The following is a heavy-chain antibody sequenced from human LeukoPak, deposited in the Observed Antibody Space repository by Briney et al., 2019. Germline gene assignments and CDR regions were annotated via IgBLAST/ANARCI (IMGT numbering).Heavy chain of an antibody. J-gene: IGHJ4*02. CDR1: VGFNSTYY. CDR3: ARVSGGYDDY. V-gene: IGHV4-59*01. CDR2: IYYSGST. D-gene: IGHD5-12*01. Sequence: SETLSLTYTVCVGFNSTYYWIWIRQPPAKGLEWIRYIYYSGSTNSNPSLRSRVTISVDTSKNQFSLKVNFVTAADTAVYYCARVSGGYDDYWGQGALVTVSS.